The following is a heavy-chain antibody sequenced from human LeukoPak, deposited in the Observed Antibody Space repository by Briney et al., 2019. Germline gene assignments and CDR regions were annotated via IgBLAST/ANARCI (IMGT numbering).Heavy chain of an antibody. J-gene: IGHJ4*02. CDR3: AKRGVVIRVILVGFHKEAYYFDS. Sequence: GSLRLSCAASGFTFSSYGMHWVRQAPGKGLEWVAVIWYDGSNKYYADSVKGRFTISRDNSKNTLYLQINSLRPEDTAVYFCAKRGVVIRVILVGFHKEAYYFDSWGQGALVTVSS. CDR1: GFTFSSYG. V-gene: IGHV3-33*06. D-gene: IGHD3-22*01. CDR2: IWYDGSNK.